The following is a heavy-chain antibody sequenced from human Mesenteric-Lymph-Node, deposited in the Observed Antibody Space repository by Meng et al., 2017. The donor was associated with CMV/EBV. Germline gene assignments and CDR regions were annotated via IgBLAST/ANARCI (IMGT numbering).Heavy chain of an antibody. D-gene: IGHD4-17*01. J-gene: IGHJ2*01. CDR1: GGSISSSSYY. Sequence: GESLKISCTVSGGSISSSSYYWGWVRQAPGKGLEWVAVISYDGSNKYYADSVKGRFTISRDNSKNTLYLQMNSLRAEDTAVYYCARDSAVTTVPTRGVYWNFDLWGRGALVTVSS. CDR3: ARDSAVTTVPTRGVYWNFDL. V-gene: IGHV3-30*03. CDR2: ISYDGSNK.